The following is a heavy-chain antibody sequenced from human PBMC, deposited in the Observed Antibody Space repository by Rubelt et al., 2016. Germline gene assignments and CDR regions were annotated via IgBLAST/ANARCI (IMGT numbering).Heavy chain of an antibody. V-gene: IGHV6-1*01. CDR1: GDSVSSNSAA. CDR3: ARSSGSVDY. Sequence: QVQLQQSGPGLVKPSQTLSPTCAISGDSVSSNSAAWNWIRQSPSRGLEWLGRTYYRSGWFSDYAVSVKSRITITADTSKNKFALHLNSRTPEDTAVYYCARSSGSVDYWGQGTLVTVSS. D-gene: IGHD6-19*01. J-gene: IGHJ4*02. CDR2: TYYRSGWFS.